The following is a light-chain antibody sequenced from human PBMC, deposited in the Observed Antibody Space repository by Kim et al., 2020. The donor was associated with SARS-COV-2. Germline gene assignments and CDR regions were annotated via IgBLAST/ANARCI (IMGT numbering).Light chain of an antibody. Sequence: GDRVTITCRASQDISNYLAWFQLKPGKAPKLLIYAASALQPGVPSRFSGSGSGTDFTLTVTSLQPEDVTTYYCQKCDSAPWTFGQGTKVDIK. CDR1: QDISNY. CDR3: QKCDSAPWT. V-gene: IGKV1-27*01. J-gene: IGKJ1*01. CDR2: AAS.